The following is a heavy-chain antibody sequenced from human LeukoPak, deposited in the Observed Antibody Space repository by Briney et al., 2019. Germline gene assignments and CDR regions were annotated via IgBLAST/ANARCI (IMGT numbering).Heavy chain of an antibody. Sequence: PSETLSLTCTVSGCSISSGGYYWSWIPQPPGKGLEWIGYIYYSGSTYYNPSLKSRVTISVDTSKNQFSLQLSSVTAADTAVYYCASSPYGGNHYFDYWGQGTLVTVSS. D-gene: IGHD4-23*01. CDR3: ASSPYGGNHYFDY. V-gene: IGHV4-31*03. CDR2: IYYSGST. CDR1: GCSISSGGYY. J-gene: IGHJ4*02.